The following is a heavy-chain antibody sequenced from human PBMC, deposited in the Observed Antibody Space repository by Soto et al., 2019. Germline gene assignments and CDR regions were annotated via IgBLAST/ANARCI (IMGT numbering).Heavy chain of an antibody. V-gene: IGHV3-74*01. D-gene: IGHD3-9*01. CDR1: GFTFSSYW. CDR2: INSDGSST. CDR3: ARDNNILTGYSRGNWFDP. Sequence: GGSLRLSCAASGFTFSSYWMHWVRQAPGKGLVWVSRINSDGSSTSYADSVKGRFTISRDNAKNTLYLQMNSLRAEDTAVYYCARDNNILTGYSRGNWFDPWGQGTLVTVSS. J-gene: IGHJ5*02.